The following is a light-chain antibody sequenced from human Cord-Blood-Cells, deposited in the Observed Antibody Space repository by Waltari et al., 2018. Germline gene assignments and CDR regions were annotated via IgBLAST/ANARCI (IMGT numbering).Light chain of an antibody. V-gene: IGLV1-40*01. CDR2: GNR. CDR3: QSYDSSLSGFYV. CDR1: SSNIGAGYD. Sequence: QSVLTQPPSVSGAPGQRVTISCTGSSSNIGAGYDGHWYQQLPGTAPKLLIYGNRSRPSGAPDRFSGSKSGTSASLAITGLQAEDEADYYCQSYDSSLSGFYVFGTGTKVTVL. J-gene: IGLJ1*01.